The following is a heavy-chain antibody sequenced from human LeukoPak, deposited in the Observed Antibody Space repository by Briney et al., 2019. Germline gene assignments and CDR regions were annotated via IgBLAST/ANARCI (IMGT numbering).Heavy chain of an antibody. V-gene: IGHV4-59*12. Sequence: PSETLSLTCTVSGGSISSYYWSWIRQPPGKGLEWIGYIYYSGSTNYNPSLKSRVTISVDTSKNQFSLKLSSVTAADTAVYYCARTGYYYASSPYYYTDYWGQGTLVTVSS. CDR2: IYYSGST. CDR1: GGSISSYY. J-gene: IGHJ4*02. D-gene: IGHD3-22*01. CDR3: ARTGYYYASSPYYYTDY.